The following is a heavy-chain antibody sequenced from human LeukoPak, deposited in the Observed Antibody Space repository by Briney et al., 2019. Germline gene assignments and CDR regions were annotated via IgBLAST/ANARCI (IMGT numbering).Heavy chain of an antibody. CDR1: GFTFSSYE. J-gene: IGHJ4*02. Sequence: PGGSLRLSCAASGFTFSSYEMNWVRQAPGKGLEWVSYISSSSSTIYYADSVKGRFTISRDNAKNSLYLQMNSLRVEDTAVYYCARDEDPFDYWGQGTLVTVSS. CDR2: ISSSSSTI. V-gene: IGHV3-48*01. CDR3: ARDEDPFDY.